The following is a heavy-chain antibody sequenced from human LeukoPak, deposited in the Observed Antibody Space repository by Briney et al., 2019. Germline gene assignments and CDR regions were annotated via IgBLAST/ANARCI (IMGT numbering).Heavy chain of an antibody. CDR2: IYSRGST. Sequence: SETLSLTCTVSGGSISSGNYYLNWIRQPAGKGLEWIGRIYSRGSTNYNSSLKSRVTISLDTSKNQFSLKLTSVTAADTAVYYCASDKGASGWGLSYWSQGTLVTVPS. CDR3: ASDKGASGWGLSY. V-gene: IGHV4-61*02. CDR1: GGSISSGNYY. D-gene: IGHD6-19*01. J-gene: IGHJ4*02.